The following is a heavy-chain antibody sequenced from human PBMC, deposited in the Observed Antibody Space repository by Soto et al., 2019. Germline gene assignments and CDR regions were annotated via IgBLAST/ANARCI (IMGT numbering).Heavy chain of an antibody. CDR3: ARNGGYSGYDYYYYMDV. J-gene: IGHJ6*03. Sequence: QVPLVQSGAEVKKPGASVKVSCKASGYTFTSYAMHWVRQAPGQRLEWMGWINAGNGNTKYSQKFQGRVTITRDTSASTAYMELSSLRSEDTAVYYCARNGGYSGYDYYYYMDVWGKGTTVTVSS. CDR2: INAGNGNT. V-gene: IGHV1-3*01. D-gene: IGHD5-12*01. CDR1: GYTFTSYA.